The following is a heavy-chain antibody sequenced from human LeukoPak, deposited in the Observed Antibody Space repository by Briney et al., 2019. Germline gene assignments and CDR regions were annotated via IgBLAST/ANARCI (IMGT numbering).Heavy chain of an antibody. CDR1: GGSISSYY. D-gene: IGHD3-22*01. CDR2: IYYSGST. V-gene: IGHV4-59*01. J-gene: IGHJ4*02. CDR3: ARDRRYYDSSGYFDY. Sequence: PSETLSLTCTVSGGSISSYYWSWIRQPPGKGLEWIGYIYYSGSTNYNPSLKSRVTISVDTSKNQFSLKLSSVTAADTAVYYCARDRRYYDSSGYFDYWGQGTLVTVSS.